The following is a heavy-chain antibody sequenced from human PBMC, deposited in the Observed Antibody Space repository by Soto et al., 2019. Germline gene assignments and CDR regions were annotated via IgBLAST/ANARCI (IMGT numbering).Heavy chain of an antibody. D-gene: IGHD3-16*01. CDR3: VRDNYGFDY. V-gene: IGHV3-74*01. CDR2: IDQDGSGT. J-gene: IGHJ4*02. Sequence: EVQLVESGGGLVQPGESLRLSCAASGFTFSNYWMDWVRQGPGAGLVWVARIDQDGSGTSYADSVKGRFTISRDNAKNTVYLQMNSLRAEDTATYYCVRDNYGFDYWGRGTLVTVSS. CDR1: GFTFSNYW.